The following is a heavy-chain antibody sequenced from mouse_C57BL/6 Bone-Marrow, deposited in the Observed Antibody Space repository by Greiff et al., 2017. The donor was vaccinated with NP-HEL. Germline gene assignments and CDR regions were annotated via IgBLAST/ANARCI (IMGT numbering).Heavy chain of an antibody. CDR3: AKLAWYFDV. D-gene: IGHD4-1*01. V-gene: IGHV1-55*01. Sequence: QVQLQQPGAYLVQPGGEGKGGGRVSGYTFTSYWITSVKQRPGHGLEWIASIYPGSGSTNYNEKFKSKATLTVDTSSSTAYMQLSSLTSEDSAVYYCAKLAWYFDVWGTGTTVTVSS. CDR2: IYPGSGST. J-gene: IGHJ1*03. CDR1: GYTFTSYW.